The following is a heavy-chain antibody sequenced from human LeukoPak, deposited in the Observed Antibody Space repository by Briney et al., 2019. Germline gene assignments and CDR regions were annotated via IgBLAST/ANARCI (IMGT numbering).Heavy chain of an antibody. J-gene: IGHJ5*02. CDR3: ARQVSSWPYNWFDP. CDR2: INPNSGGT. Sequence: ASVKVSCTASGYTFTGYYMHWVRQAPGQGLEWMGWINPNSGGTNYAQKFQGRVTMTRDTSISTAYMELSRLRSDDTAVYYCARQVSSWPYNWFDPWGQGTLVTVSS. CDR1: GYTFTGYY. D-gene: IGHD6-13*01. V-gene: IGHV1-2*02.